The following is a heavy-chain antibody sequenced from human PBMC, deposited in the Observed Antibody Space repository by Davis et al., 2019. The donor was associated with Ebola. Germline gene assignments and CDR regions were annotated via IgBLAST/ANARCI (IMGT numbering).Heavy chain of an antibody. Sequence: PGGSLRLSCAASGFTFSSYEMNWVRQAPGKGLEWVSSISSSSSYIYYADSVKGRFTISRDNAKNSLYLQMNSLRAEDTAVYYCARGPRGYCGGDCPDAFDIWGQGTMVTVSS. CDR3: ARGPRGYCGGDCPDAFDI. V-gene: IGHV3-21*01. CDR1: GFTFSSYE. CDR2: ISSSSSYI. J-gene: IGHJ3*02. D-gene: IGHD2-21*01.